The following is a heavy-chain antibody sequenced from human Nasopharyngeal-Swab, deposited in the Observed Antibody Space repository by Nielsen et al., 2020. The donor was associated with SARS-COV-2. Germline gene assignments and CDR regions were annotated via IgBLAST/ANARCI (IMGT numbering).Heavy chain of an antibody. CDR1: GYTLTELS. J-gene: IGHJ6*02. CDR3: ATDLAAAGKYYYYYYGMDV. D-gene: IGHD6-13*01. Sequence: ASVKVSCKVSGYTLTELSMHWVRQAPGKGLEWMGGFDPEDGETIYAQKFQGRVTMTEDTSTDTAYMELSSPRSEDTAVYYCATDLAAAGKYYYYYYGMDVWGQGTTVTVSS. CDR2: FDPEDGET. V-gene: IGHV1-24*01.